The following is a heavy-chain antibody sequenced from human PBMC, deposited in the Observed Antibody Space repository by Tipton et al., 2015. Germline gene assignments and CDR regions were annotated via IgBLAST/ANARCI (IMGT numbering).Heavy chain of an antibody. CDR1: GGSISSSSYY. V-gene: IGHV4-39*01. CDR3: ARLDIVVVPVATSAFDI. CDR2: IYYSGST. Sequence: TLSLTCTVSGGSISSSSYYWGWIRQPPGKGLEWIGNIYYSGSTDYNPSLKSRVTISVDTSKNQFSLKLSSVTAADTAVYYCARLDIVVVPVATSAFDIWGQGTMVTVSS. D-gene: IGHD2-2*03. J-gene: IGHJ3*02.